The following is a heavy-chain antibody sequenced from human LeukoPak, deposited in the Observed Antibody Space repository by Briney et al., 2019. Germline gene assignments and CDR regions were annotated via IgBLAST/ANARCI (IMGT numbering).Heavy chain of an antibody. Sequence: GGSLRLSCAASGFTFSSYAMSWVRQAPGQGLEWVSAMSGSGDKAYYADSVKGRFTISRDNSKNTLYLQMDSLRVEDTAVYYCAKGRVVVVTWYYFDSWGQGTPVTVSS. D-gene: IGHD3-22*01. V-gene: IGHV3-23*01. CDR2: MSGSGDKA. J-gene: IGHJ4*02. CDR3: AKGRVVVVTWYYFDS. CDR1: GFTFSSYA.